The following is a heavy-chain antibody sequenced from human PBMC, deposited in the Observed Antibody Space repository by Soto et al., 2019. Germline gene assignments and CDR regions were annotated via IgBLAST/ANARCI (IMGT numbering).Heavy chain of an antibody. CDR3: ARGRDQPPVGLYFDS. D-gene: IGHD1-26*01. J-gene: IGHJ4*02. Sequence: QVQLVQSGAEVKKPGSSVKVSCKASGDAFTNYIFDWVRQAPGQGLEWMGGIIPMFGTPKYAQTFQDRVTISADVSTGTDYLELTSLRFDDTAVYYCARGRDQPPVGLYFDSWGEGTRVTVSS. CDR2: IIPMFGTP. CDR1: GDAFTNYI. V-gene: IGHV1-69*01.